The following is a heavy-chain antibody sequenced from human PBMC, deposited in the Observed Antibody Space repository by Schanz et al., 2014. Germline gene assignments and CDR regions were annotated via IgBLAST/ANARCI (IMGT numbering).Heavy chain of an antibody. CDR2: INVGNGNM. V-gene: IGHV1-3*01. D-gene: IGHD3-22*01. J-gene: IGHJ5*02. Sequence: QVQLVQSGAEVKKPGASVKVSCKASGYTFTSYSIHWVRQAPGQGLEWMGWINVGNGNMKYSQKFQGRVTITADRSTSTAYMELSSLRSEDTAVYYCAREVGLYDRGWFDPWGQGTLVTVSS. CDR1: GYTFTSYS. CDR3: AREVGLYDRGWFDP.